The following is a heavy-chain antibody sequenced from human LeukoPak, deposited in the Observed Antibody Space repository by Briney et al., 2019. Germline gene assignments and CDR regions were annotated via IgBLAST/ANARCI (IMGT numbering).Heavy chain of an antibody. CDR2: TNEDGSKR. D-gene: IGHD3-22*01. J-gene: IGHJ4*02. V-gene: IGHV3-7*01. CDR1: GFTFSSYW. CDR3: VRDRSRGYY. Sequence: PGGSLRLSCAASGFTFSSYWMNWARQAPGKGLEWVAGTNEDGSKRYYVDSVKGRFTISRDNAKNSVYLQMNSLRAEDTAVYYCVRDRSRGYYWGQGTLVTVSS.